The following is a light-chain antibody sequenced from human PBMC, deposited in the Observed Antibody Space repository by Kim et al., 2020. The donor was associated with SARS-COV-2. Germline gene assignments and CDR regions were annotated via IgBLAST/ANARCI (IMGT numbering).Light chain of an antibody. CDR2: AAS. V-gene: IGKV1-8*01. CDR1: QGISSY. J-gene: IGKJ2*01. CDR3: QQYYTSPYT. Sequence: SASTVDRVTITCRASQGISSYLAWYQQKLGQAPKLLIYAASTLQTGVPSRFSGSGSGTDFTLTISCLQSEDFATYYCQQYYTSPYTFGQGTKLEI.